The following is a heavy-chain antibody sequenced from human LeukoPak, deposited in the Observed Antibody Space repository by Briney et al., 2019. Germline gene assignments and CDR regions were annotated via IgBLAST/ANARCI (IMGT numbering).Heavy chain of an antibody. CDR3: ARGRPHGNDY. V-gene: IGHV3-30-3*01. CDR1: GFTFSSYD. Sequence: GGSLRLSCGACGFTFSSYDMHWVGQDPGKGVEWVAVISYDGSNQYSADSVKGRFTISRDNATNTLYLQMTSLRLEDTAVYYCARGRPHGNDYWGQGTLVTVSS. D-gene: IGHD4-23*01. CDR2: ISYDGSNQ. J-gene: IGHJ4*02.